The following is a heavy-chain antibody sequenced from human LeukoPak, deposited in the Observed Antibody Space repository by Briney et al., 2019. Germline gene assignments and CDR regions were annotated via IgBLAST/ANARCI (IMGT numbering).Heavy chain of an antibody. Sequence: TGGSLRLSCAASGFTFSSYAMSWVRQAPGKGLEWVSAISGSGGSTYYADSVKGRFTISRDNSKNTLYLQMNSLRAEDTAVYYCAKDPYLVVPAALNWFDPWGQGTLVTVSS. J-gene: IGHJ5*02. V-gene: IGHV3-23*01. D-gene: IGHD2-2*01. CDR2: ISGSGGST. CDR3: AKDPYLVVPAALNWFDP. CDR1: GFTFSSYA.